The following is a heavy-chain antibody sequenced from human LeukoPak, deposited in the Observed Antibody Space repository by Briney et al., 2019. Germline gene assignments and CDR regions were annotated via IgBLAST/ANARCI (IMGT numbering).Heavy chain of an antibody. CDR2: ISAYNGNT. D-gene: IGHD2-15*01. V-gene: IGHV1-18*01. J-gene: IGHJ4*02. CDR3: ARGEEFCSRGSCYWPFDY. Sequence: GASVKVSCKASGYTFTSYGISWVRQAPGQGLEWMGWISAYNGNTNYAQKLQGRVTMTTDTSTSTAYMELRSLRSDDTAVYYCARGEEFCSRGSCYWPFDYWGQGTLVTVSS. CDR1: GYTFTSYG.